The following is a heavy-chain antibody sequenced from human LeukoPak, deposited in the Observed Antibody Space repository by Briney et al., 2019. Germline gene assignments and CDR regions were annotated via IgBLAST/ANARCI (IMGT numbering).Heavy chain of an antibody. CDR3: AREQLRTIFGVVNPGYFDY. CDR2: ISGSGGST. J-gene: IGHJ4*02. CDR1: GFTFSSYA. V-gene: IGHV3-23*01. D-gene: IGHD3-3*01. Sequence: PGGSLRLSCAASGFTFSSYAMSWVRQAPEKGLEWVSAISGSGGSTYYADSVKGRFTISRHNSKNTLYLQMNSLRTEDTAVYYCAREQLRTIFGVVNPGYFDYWGQGTLVTVSS.